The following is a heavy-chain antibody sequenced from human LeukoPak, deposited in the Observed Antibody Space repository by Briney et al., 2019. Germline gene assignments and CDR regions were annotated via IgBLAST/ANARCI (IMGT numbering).Heavy chain of an antibody. V-gene: IGHV1-69*13. Sequence: ASVKVSCKASGGTFSSYAISWVRQAPGQGLEWMGGIIPIFGTANYAQKFQGRVTITADESTSTAYMELRSLRSDDTAVYYCARVKYYYDSSGYRLYYFDYWGQGTLVTVSS. J-gene: IGHJ4*02. D-gene: IGHD3-22*01. CDR3: ARVKYYYDSSGYRLYYFDY. CDR1: GGTFSSYA. CDR2: IIPIFGTA.